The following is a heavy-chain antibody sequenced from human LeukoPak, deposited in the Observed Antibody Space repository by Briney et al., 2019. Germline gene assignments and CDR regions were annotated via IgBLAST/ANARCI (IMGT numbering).Heavy chain of an antibody. CDR3: ARDHGTSAWYFY. J-gene: IGHJ4*02. D-gene: IGHD6-13*01. CDR2: IDHSGST. CDR1: GGSFSGYY. V-gene: IGHV4-34*01. Sequence: SETLSLTCAVYGGSFSGYYWSWLRQPPGKGLEWIGEIDHSGSTNYNPSLKSRVTISLDTSKNQLSLRLSSVTAADTAVYFCARDHGTSAWYFYWGQGTLVSVSS.